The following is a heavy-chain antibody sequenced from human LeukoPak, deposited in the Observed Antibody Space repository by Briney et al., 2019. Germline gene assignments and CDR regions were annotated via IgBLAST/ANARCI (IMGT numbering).Heavy chain of an antibody. Sequence: GGSLRLSCVAYGFTFIIYEMNWVRQAPGRGLEWISYIFTIGTTTYYADSVRGRFTVSRDNTTSSLYLQMHTVRAEETAVYYCAREGDYYDSSGYDYWGQGTLVTVSS. V-gene: IGHV3-48*03. D-gene: IGHD3-22*01. CDR2: IFTIGTTT. CDR1: GFTFIIYE. J-gene: IGHJ4*02. CDR3: AREGDYYDSSGYDY.